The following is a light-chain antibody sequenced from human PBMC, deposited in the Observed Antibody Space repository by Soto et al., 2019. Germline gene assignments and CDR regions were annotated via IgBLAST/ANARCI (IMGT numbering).Light chain of an antibody. Sequence: EIVLTQSPGTLSLSPGERATLSCRASRSVSSSYLAWYQQKPGQAPRLLIYGASSRATGIPDRFSGSGSGTDFTLNISRLEPEDFAVYYCQQYGSSPRITFGQGTRLEIK. V-gene: IGKV3-20*01. CDR2: GAS. J-gene: IGKJ5*01. CDR3: QQYGSSPRIT. CDR1: RSVSSSY.